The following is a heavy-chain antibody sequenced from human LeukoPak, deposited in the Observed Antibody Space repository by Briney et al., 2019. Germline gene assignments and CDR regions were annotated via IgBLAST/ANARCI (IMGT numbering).Heavy chain of an antibody. V-gene: IGHV1-18*01. J-gene: IGHJ5*02. CDR2: ISAYNGNT. D-gene: IGHD6-19*01. Sequence: ASVKVSCKASGYTFTSYGISWVRQAPGQGLEWMGWISAYNGNTNYAQKLQGRVTMTTDTSTSTAYMELRSLRSDDTAVYYCARETPSGLPVNWFDPWGQGTLVTVSS. CDR1: GYTFTSYG. CDR3: ARETPSGLPVNWFDP.